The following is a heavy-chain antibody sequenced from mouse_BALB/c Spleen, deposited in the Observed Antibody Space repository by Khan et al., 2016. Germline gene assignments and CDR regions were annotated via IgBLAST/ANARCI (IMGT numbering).Heavy chain of an antibody. Sequence: QIQLVQSGPELKKPGETVKISCKASGYTFTNYGMNWVKQAPGKGLTWMGWIKTYTGEETYIDDFKGRFAFSLETSASTAYLQINNLKNEDMATYFVARTRQLDLYYAMDYWGQGTSVTVSS. CDR3: ARTRQLDLYYAMDY. D-gene: IGHD6-1*01. V-gene: IGHV9-1*02. CDR2: IKTYTGEE. J-gene: IGHJ4*01. CDR1: GYTFTNYG.